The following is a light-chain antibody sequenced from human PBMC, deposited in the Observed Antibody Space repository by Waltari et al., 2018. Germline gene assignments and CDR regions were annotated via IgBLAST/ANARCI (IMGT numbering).Light chain of an antibody. Sequence: QSVLTPAPSASGTPGRGVTVSCSGSAPNIGANSVTWYQHVPGAAPKVLIYRSNQRPSGAPDRFSGSKSGTSASLAISGLRSEDEADYYCAAWDDRLDSYVFGTGTRVTVL. CDR2: RSN. CDR1: APNIGANS. CDR3: AAWDDRLDSYV. J-gene: IGLJ1*01. V-gene: IGLV1-44*01.